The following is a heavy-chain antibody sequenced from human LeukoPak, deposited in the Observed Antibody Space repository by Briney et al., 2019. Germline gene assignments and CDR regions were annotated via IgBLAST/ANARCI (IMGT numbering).Heavy chain of an antibody. V-gene: IGHV4-39*02. CDR2: ISYSEST. Sequence: SETLSLTCTVSGGSISSSSYYWGWIRQPPGKGLEWIGSISYSESTYYKPSLKSRVTISEDTSKNQFSLKLSSVTAADTAVYYCARDVPAGGYFDYWGQGTLVTVSS. J-gene: IGHJ4*02. CDR3: ARDVPAGGYFDY. D-gene: IGHD2-2*01. CDR1: GGSISSSSYY.